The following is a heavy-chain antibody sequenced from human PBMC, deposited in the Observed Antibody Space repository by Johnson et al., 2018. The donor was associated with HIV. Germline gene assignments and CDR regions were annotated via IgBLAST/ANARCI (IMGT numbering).Heavy chain of an antibody. CDR1: GFTFSSYW. J-gene: IGHJ3*02. CDR3: ARTARRYFVDAFDI. CDR2: IKQDGSEK. Sequence: VQLVESGGGLVKPGGSLILSCAASGFTFSSYWMSWVRQAPGKGLEWVANIKQDGSEKYYVDSVKGRFTISRDNAKNSLYLQRNSLRAEDTAVYYCARTARRYFVDAFDIWGQGTMVTVSS. D-gene: IGHD3-9*01. V-gene: IGHV3-7*03.